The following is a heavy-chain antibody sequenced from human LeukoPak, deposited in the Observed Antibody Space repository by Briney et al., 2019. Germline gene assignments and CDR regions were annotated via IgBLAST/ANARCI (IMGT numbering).Heavy chain of an antibody. D-gene: IGHD5-18*01. CDR3: AKDRLGYSYGAFDY. Sequence: GGSLRLSCAASGFTFSSYAMSWVRQAPGKGLEWVSAISGSGGSTYYADSVKGRFTISRDNSKNTLYLQMNSLRAEDTAVYYYAKDRLGYSYGAFDYWGQGTLVTVSS. J-gene: IGHJ4*02. CDR1: GFTFSSYA. CDR2: ISGSGGST. V-gene: IGHV3-23*01.